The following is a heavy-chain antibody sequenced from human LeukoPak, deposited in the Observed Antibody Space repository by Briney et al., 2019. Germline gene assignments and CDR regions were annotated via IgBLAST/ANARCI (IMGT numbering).Heavy chain of an antibody. CDR3: ARSGGYYYYYMDV. CDR1: GFTFSSHA. V-gene: IGHV3-23*01. Sequence: PGGSLRLSCAASGFTFSSHAMSWVRQAPGKGPEWVSGISGSGGSTYYADSVKGRFTISRDNSKNTLYLQMNSLRAEDTAVYYCARSGGYYYYYMDVWAKGPRSPSP. D-gene: IGHD3-10*01. J-gene: IGHJ6*03. CDR2: ISGSGGST.